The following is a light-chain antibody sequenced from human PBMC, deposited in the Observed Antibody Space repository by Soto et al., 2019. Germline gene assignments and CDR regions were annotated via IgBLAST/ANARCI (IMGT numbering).Light chain of an antibody. J-gene: IGLJ1*01. CDR3: SSYTTSSTRV. V-gene: IGLV2-14*03. CDR1: SSDVGGFNF. Sequence: SALTQPSSVYGSPGQSSTISYTGSSSDVGGFNFVSWYQQHPGKAPKLMIYDVASRPSGVSNRFSGSKSGNTASLTISGLQTEDEADYYCSSYTTSSTRVFGTGTKVTVL. CDR2: DVA.